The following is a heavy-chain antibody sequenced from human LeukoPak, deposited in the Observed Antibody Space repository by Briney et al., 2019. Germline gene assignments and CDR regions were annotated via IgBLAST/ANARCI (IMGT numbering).Heavy chain of an antibody. Sequence: GASVKVSCXASGYTFTSYGISWVRQAPGQGLEWMGWISAYNGNTNYAQKLQGRVTMTTDTSTSTAYMELRSLRSDDTAVYYCAILVGVLTGPDAFDIWGQGTMVTVSS. V-gene: IGHV1-18*01. CDR2: ISAYNGNT. CDR1: GYTFTSYG. D-gene: IGHD3-9*01. CDR3: AILVGVLTGPDAFDI. J-gene: IGHJ3*02.